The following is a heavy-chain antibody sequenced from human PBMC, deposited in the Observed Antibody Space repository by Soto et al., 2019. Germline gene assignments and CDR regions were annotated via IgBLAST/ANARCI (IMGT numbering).Heavy chain of an antibody. CDR1: GFTFSSYG. J-gene: IGHJ4*02. D-gene: IGHD6-13*01. Sequence: GGSLRLSCAASGFTFSSYGMHWVRQAPGKGLEWVAVIWYDGSNKYYADSVKGRFTISRDNSKNMLFMQMNSLRAEDTAVYHCARDIGIAGGFDYWGQGTLVTVSS. V-gene: IGHV3-33*01. CDR2: IWYDGSNK. CDR3: ARDIGIAGGFDY.